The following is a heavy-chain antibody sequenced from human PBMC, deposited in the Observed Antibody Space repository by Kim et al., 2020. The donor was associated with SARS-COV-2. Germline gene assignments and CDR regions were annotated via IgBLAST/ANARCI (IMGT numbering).Heavy chain of an antibody. CDR2: ISTSSGAT. CDR1: GFNFSNSA. J-gene: IGHJ4*02. CDR3: AKGGRTTAFNH. V-gene: IGHV3-23*01. D-gene: IGHD1-26*01. Sequence: GGSLRLSCTVSGFNFSNSAMSWVRQAPGKGLEWVSAISTSSGATVYADSVKGRFTISRDNSKKTLDLQMNRLEAEDTAVYYCAKGGRTTAFNHWGQGT.